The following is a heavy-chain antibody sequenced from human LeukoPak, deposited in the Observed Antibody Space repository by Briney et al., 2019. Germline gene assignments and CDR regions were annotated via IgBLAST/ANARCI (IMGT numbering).Heavy chain of an antibody. J-gene: IGHJ5*02. Sequence: PSETLSLTCTVSGGSISSSSYYWGWIRQPPGKGPEWIGSIYYSGSTYYNPSLKSRVTISVDTSKNQFSLKLSSVTAADTAVCYCARLLSEDTAIDMGNWFDPWGQGTLVTVSS. V-gene: IGHV4-39*01. CDR3: ARLLSEDTAIDMGNWFDP. D-gene: IGHD5-18*01. CDR1: GGSISSSSYY. CDR2: IYYSGST.